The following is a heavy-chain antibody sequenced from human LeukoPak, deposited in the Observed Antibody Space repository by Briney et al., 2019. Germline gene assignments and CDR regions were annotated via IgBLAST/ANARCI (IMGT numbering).Heavy chain of an antibody. CDR1: GGSISSYY. CDR2: IYYSGST. D-gene: IGHD7-27*01. Sequence: PSETLSLTCTVSGGSISSYYWSWIRQPPGKGLEWIGYIYYSGSTNYNPSLKSRVTISVDTSKNQFSLKLSSVTAADTAVYYCATSLPGTYYYYYGMDAWGQGTTVTVSS. V-gene: IGHV4-59*01. J-gene: IGHJ6*02. CDR3: ATSLPGTYYYYYGMDA.